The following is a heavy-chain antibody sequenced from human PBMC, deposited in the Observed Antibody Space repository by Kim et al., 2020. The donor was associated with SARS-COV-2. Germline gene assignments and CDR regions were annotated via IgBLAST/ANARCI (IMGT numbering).Heavy chain of an antibody. CDR3: ARDRNGYYYDSSGYYYRPDWFDP. V-gene: IGHV3-21*01. CDR2: ISSSSSYI. D-gene: IGHD3-22*01. Sequence: GGSLRLSCAASGFTFSSYSMNWVRQAPGKGLEWVSSISSSSSYIYYADSVKGRFTISRDNAKNSLYLQMNSLRAEDTAVYYCARDRNGYYYDSSGYYYRPDWFDPWGQGTLVTVSS. CDR1: GFTFSSYS. J-gene: IGHJ5*02.